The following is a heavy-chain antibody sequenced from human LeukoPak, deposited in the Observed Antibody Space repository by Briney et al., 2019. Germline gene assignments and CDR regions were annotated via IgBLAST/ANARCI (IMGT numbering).Heavy chain of an antibody. CDR3: AMHGRSLAWYFDL. Sequence: PSETLSLTCTVSVRSFTSFYWSCIRQPPGKGWEWVGYIYSTGGTNYNPSIKSRITTSVDTSKNQFSLQMSSVTDADTAVYYCAMHGRSLAWYFDLWGRGTVVAVSS. CDR1: VRSFTSFY. CDR2: IYSTGGT. V-gene: IGHV4-59*08. D-gene: IGHD6-19*01. J-gene: IGHJ2*01.